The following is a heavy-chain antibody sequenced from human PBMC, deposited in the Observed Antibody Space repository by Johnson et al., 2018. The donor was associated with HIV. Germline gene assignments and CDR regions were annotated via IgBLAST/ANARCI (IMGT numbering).Heavy chain of an antibody. D-gene: IGHD2-21*01. CDR3: AKVGRIVVAIGNDAFDI. Sequence: QVQLVESGGGVVQPGRSLRLACVASGFTFNRYGLHWVRQAPGKGLEWVAYIRYDGSTQSYADSVKGRFTISRDNSRNTLYLQMNTLRTEDTALYYCAKVGRIVVAIGNDAFDIWGQGTMVTVSS. CDR1: GFTFNRYG. V-gene: IGHV3-30*02. J-gene: IGHJ3*02. CDR2: IRYDGSTQ.